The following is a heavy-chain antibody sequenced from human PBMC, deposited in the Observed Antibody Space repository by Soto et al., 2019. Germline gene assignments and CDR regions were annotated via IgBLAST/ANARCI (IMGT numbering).Heavy chain of an antibody. CDR2: ISSSSSYI. V-gene: IGHV3-21*01. CDR3: ARGLSGYEPLDY. J-gene: IGHJ4*02. D-gene: IGHD5-12*01. CDR1: GFTFSSYS. Sequence: EVQLVASGGGLVKPGGSLRLSCAASGFTFSSYSMNWVRQAPGKGLEWVSSISSSSSYIYYADSVKGRFTISRDNAKNSLYLQMNSLRAEDTAVYYCARGLSGYEPLDYWGQGTLVTVSS.